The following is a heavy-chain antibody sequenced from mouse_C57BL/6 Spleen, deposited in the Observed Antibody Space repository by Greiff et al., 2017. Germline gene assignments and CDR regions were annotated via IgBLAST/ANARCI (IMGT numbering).Heavy chain of an antibody. CDR2: IRNKANGYTT. CDR1: GFTFTDYY. J-gene: IGHJ1*03. D-gene: IGHD1-1*01. CDR3: ARDKPVGGSVFWYFDV. Sequence: EVKLVESGGGLVQPGGSLSLSCAASGFTFTDYYMSWVRQPPGKALEWLGFIRNKANGYTTEYSASVKGRFTISRDNSQSILYLQMNALRAEDSATYYCARDKPVGGSVFWYFDVWGTGTTVTVSS. V-gene: IGHV7-3*01.